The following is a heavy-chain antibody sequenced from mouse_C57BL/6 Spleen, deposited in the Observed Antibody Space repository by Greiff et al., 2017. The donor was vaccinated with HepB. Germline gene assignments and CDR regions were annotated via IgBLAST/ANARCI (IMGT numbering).Heavy chain of an antibody. D-gene: IGHD1-1*01. CDR3: AREGTTVPPFAY. V-gene: IGHV1-80*01. CDR2: IYPGDGDT. CDR1: GYAFSSYW. Sequence: VQLQQSGAELVKPGASVKISCKASGYAFSSYWMNWVKQRPGKGLEWIGQIYPGDGDTNYNGKFKGKATLTADKSSSTAYMQLSSLTSEDSAVYFCAREGTTVPPFAYWGQGTLVTVSA. J-gene: IGHJ3*01.